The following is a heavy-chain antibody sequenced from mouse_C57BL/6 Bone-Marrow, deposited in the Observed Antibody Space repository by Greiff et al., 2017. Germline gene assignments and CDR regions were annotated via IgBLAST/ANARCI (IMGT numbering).Heavy chain of an antibody. CDR3: ARWGYFDY. V-gene: IGHV1-26*01. J-gene: IGHJ2*01. CDR2: INPNNGGT. CDR1: GYTFTDYY. Sequence: EVKLQQSGPELVKPGASVKISCKASGYTFTDYYMNWVKQSHGKSLEWIGDINPNNGGTSYNQKFKGKATLTVDKSSSTAYMELRSLTSEDSAVYYCARWGYFDYWGQGTTLTVSS.